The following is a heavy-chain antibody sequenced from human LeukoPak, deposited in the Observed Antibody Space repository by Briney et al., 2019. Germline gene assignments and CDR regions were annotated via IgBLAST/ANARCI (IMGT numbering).Heavy chain of an antibody. CDR2: MYYTGTT. CDR1: GGSISSLGYS. D-gene: IGHD5-12*01. V-gene: IGHV4-39*07. CDR3: ARSVSAYAGRGWFDP. J-gene: IGHJ5*02. Sequence: SETLSLTCSVSGGSISSLGYSWGWIRQPPGKGLERIASMYYTGTTYYNPSLKSRVTMSVDTSKNQFSLNLTSVTAADTAVFYCARSVSAYAGRGWFDPWGQGTLVTVSS.